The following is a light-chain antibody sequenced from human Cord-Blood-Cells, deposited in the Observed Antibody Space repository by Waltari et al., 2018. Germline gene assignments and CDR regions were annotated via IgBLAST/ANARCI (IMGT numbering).Light chain of an antibody. CDR3: CSYAGSSTYV. V-gene: IGLV2-23*01. J-gene: IGLJ1*01. CDR1: SSDVGSYNL. CDR2: EGS. Sequence: QSALTQPASVSASPGQSITISFTGTSSDVGSYNLVSLYQQQPGKAPKLMVYEGSKRPSGVSNRLSGSKSGHTASLTISGLQAEDEADYYCCSYAGSSTYVFGTGTKVTVL.